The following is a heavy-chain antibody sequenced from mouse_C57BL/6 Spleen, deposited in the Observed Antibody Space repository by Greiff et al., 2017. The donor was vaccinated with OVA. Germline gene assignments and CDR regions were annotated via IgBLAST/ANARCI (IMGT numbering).Heavy chain of an antibody. J-gene: IGHJ4*01. CDR1: GYTFTSYW. CDR3: ARKTGFYDYDDAMDY. V-gene: IGHV1-61*01. Sequence: VQLQQPGAELVRPGSSVKLSCKASGYTFTSYWMDWVKQRPGQGLEWIGNIYPSDSETHYNQKFKDKATLTVDKSSSTAYMQLSSLTSEDSAVYYCARKTGFYDYDDAMDYWGQGTSVTVSS. CDR2: IYPSDSET. D-gene: IGHD2-4*01.